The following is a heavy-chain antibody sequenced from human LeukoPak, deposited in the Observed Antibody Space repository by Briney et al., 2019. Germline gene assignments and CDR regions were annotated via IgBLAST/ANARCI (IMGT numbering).Heavy chain of an antibody. V-gene: IGHV7-4-1*02. CDR3: ARDSISGSYVHFDN. D-gene: IGHD1-26*01. CDR2: INTNTGNP. Sequence: VASVKVSCKASGGTFSSYAISWVRQAPGQGLEWMGWINTNTGNPTYAQGFTGRFVFSLDTSVSTAYLQISSLKAEDTAVYYCARDSISGSYVHFDNWGQGTLVTVSS. CDR1: GGTFSSYA. J-gene: IGHJ4*02.